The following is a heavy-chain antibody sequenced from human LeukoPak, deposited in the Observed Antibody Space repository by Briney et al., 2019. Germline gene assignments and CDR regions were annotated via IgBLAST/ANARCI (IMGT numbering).Heavy chain of an antibody. J-gene: IGHJ6*02. Sequence: PGGSLRLSCAASGFTFSSYAMHWVRQAPGKGLEWVAVISYDGSNKYYADSVKGRFTISRDNSKNTLYLQMNSLRAEDTAVYYCAPAKGLAVAGTFAYYGMDVWGQGTTVTVSS. CDR2: ISYDGSNK. D-gene: IGHD6-19*01. V-gene: IGHV3-30-3*01. CDR1: GFTFSSYA. CDR3: APAKGLAVAGTFAYYGMDV.